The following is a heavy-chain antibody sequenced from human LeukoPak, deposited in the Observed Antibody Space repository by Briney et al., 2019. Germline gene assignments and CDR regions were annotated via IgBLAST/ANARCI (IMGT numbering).Heavy chain of an antibody. V-gene: IGHV4-59*11. Sequence: SETLSLTCTVSGGSISSHYWSWIRQPPGKGLEWIGYIYYSGSTNYNPSLKSRVTISVDTSKNQFSLKLSSVTAADTAVYYCARDSGTTGNYYYYMDVWGKGTTVTVSS. CDR3: ARDSGTTGNYYYYMDV. J-gene: IGHJ6*03. CDR2: IYYSGST. D-gene: IGHD1-7*01. CDR1: GGSISSHY.